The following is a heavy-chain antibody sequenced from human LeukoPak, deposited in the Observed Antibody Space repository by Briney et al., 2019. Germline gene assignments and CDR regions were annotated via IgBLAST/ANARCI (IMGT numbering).Heavy chain of an antibody. CDR2: MYYSGNT. J-gene: IGHJ3*01. Sequence: ASETLSLTCTVSGASITSYFWSWIRQPPGKGLEWIAYMYYSGNTNYNPSLKGRVIISVDKSKNQLSLNLSSVTAADTAVYYCARDTRGAFDLWGQGTMVTVSS. V-gene: IGHV4-59*01. CDR1: GASITSYF. CDR3: ARDTRGAFDL. D-gene: IGHD2-2*01.